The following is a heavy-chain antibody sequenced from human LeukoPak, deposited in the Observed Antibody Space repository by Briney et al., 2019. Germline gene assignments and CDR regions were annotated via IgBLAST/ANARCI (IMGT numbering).Heavy chain of an antibody. CDR2: IYYSGST. CDR1: GGSISSGDYY. J-gene: IGHJ4*02. D-gene: IGHD5-18*01. V-gene: IGHV4-30-4*08. Sequence: SETLSLTCTVSGGSISSGDYYWRWIRQPPWKGLEWIGYIYYSGSTYYNPSLKSRVTISVDTSKNQFSLKLSSVTAADTAVYYCASNVDTAMDFDYWGQGTLVTVSS. CDR3: ASNVDTAMDFDY.